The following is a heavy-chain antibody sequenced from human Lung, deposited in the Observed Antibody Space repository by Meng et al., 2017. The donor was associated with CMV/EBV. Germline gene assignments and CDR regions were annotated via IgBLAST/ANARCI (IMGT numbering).Heavy chain of an antibody. CDR2: IFYSGTT. J-gene: IGHJ4*02. CDR3: SSYVLRVKQKAFDY. V-gene: IGHV4-39*01. D-gene: IGHD3-10*02. Sequence: SETLSLXXTVSDDSISSSDYYWVWIRQSPRKGLEWIGSIFYSGTTYYNSSLRSRDTISVNTSKNQFSLRLISVTATDTAVYFCSSYVLRVKQKAFDYWGQGXLVTVSS. CDR1: DDSISSSDYY.